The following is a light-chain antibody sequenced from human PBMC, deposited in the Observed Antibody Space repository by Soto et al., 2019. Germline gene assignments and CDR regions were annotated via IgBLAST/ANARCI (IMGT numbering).Light chain of an antibody. CDR3: QQYYSTPIT. CDR2: WAS. V-gene: IGKV4-1*01. CDR1: QSVFYSSNNKNY. J-gene: IGKJ5*01. Sequence: DIVMTQSPDSLAVSLGERATINCKSSQSVFYSSNNKNYLAWYQQTPRQPPKLLIYWASTRESGVPDRFSGSGSGTDFTLTISSLQAEDVAVYYCQQYYSTPITFGQGTRLEIK.